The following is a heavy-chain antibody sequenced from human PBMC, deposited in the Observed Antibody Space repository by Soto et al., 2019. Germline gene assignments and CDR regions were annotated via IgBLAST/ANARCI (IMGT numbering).Heavy chain of an antibody. D-gene: IGHD2-2*01. V-gene: IGHV3-53*01. CDR1: GFTVSSHY. CDR2: INSGGST. J-gene: IGHJ6*02. CDR3: ARKVFCSSSSCQVRYGMDV. Sequence: GGSLRLSCAPSGFTVSSHYMSWVRQAPGKGLEWVSVINSGGSTYYAASVKVRFTISRDHSRNTLYLQTNSVIVEDTAVYYCARKVFCSSSSCQVRYGMDVWGQGTTVTVSS.